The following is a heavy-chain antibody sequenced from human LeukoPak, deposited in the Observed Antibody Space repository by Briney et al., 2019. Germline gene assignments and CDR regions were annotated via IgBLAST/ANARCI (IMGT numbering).Heavy chain of an antibody. Sequence: SVKVSCKASGGTFSSYAISWVRQAPGQGLEWMGGIIPIFGTANYAQKFQGRVTITADESTSTAYMELSSLRSEDTAVYYCARDDWMSDSRSWPNDYWGQGTLVTVSS. CDR3: ARDDWMSDSRSWPNDY. CDR1: GGTFSSYA. J-gene: IGHJ4*02. V-gene: IGHV1-69*13. D-gene: IGHD6-13*01. CDR2: IIPIFGTA.